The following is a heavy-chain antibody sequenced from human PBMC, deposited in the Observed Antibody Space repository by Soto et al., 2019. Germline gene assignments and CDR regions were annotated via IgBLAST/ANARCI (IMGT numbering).Heavy chain of an antibody. CDR3: ARRRRGSSTWFDF. V-gene: IGHV4-34*02. Sequence: QVQLQQWGAGLLKPSETLSLTCAVYGGSFSPYIWSWIRQPPGKGLEWIGEASHNGVTDFSPSVKSRATVSVDTSTNQFSLNLTSLTAADTAVYYCARRRRGSSTWFDFWGQGTLVAVSS. D-gene: IGHD3-16*01. CDR2: ASHNGVT. J-gene: IGHJ4*02. CDR1: GGSFSPYI.